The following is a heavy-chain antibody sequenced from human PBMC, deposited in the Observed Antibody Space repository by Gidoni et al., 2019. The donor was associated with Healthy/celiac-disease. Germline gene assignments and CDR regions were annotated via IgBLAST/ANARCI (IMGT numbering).Heavy chain of an antibody. CDR2: IYYSGST. D-gene: IGHD1-26*01. J-gene: IGHJ1*01. CDR1: GGSVSSGSYY. Sequence: QVQLQESGPGLVKPSETLSLTCTVSGGSVSSGSYYWSWIRQPPGKGLEWIGYIYYSGSTNYNPSLKSRVTISVDTSKNQFSLKLSSVTAADTAVYYCARGGSSGSYYGYFQHWGQGTLVTVSS. V-gene: IGHV4-61*01. CDR3: ARGGSSGSYYGYFQH.